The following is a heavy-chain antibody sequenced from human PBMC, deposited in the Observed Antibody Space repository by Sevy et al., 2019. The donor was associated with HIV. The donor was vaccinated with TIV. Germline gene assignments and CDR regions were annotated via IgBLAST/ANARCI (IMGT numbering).Heavy chain of an antibody. V-gene: IGHV3-7*01. D-gene: IGHD6-25*01. CDR3: ARGGQRFDY. J-gene: IGHJ4*02. Sequence: GGSLRLSCAASGFTFSSYWMSWVRQAPGKGREWVANIKQDGSERYYLDSVKGRFTISRDNAKTSLYLQMDSLRAEDTAVYYCARGGQRFDYWGQGTLVTVSS. CDR2: IKQDGSER. CDR1: GFTFSSYW.